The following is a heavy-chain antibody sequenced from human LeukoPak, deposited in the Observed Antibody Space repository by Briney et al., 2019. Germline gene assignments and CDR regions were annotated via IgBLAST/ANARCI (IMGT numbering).Heavy chain of an antibody. CDR3: AKFGGRDFWSGYNDY. V-gene: IGHV3-30*02. CDR1: GFTFSSYG. CDR2: IRYDGSNK. Sequence: PGGSLRLSCAASGFTFSSYGMHWVRQAPGEGLEWVAFIRYDGSNKYYADSVKGRFTISRDNSKNTLYLQMNSLRAEDTAVYYCAKFGGRDFWSGYNDYWGQGTLVTVSS. D-gene: IGHD3-3*01. J-gene: IGHJ4*02.